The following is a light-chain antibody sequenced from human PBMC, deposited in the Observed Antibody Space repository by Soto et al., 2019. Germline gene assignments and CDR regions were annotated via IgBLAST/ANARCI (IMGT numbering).Light chain of an antibody. CDR1: QSVSSY. CDR2: DAS. Sequence: EIVLTQSPATLSLSPGERATLSCRASQSVSSYLAWYQQKPGQAPRLLIYDASNRATGIPARFSGSGSGTDFTLTITSVQPEDFATYYCQQYGSSPWTFGQGTKVDIK. J-gene: IGKJ1*01. CDR3: QQYGSSPWT. V-gene: IGKV3-11*01.